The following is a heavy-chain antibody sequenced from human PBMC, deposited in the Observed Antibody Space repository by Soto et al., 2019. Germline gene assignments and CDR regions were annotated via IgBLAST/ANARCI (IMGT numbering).Heavy chain of an antibody. J-gene: IGHJ4*02. D-gene: IGHD1-26*01. Sequence: PXGSLRLACAAPGFTFSSYAMSWVRQAPGKGLEWVSGISGSGGSTYYADSVKGRFTISRDNSKNKLYLQMNSLRVEDTAVYYCLRYSWKDKNFDYWGQGTLVTVSS. CDR3: LRYSWKDKNFDY. CDR2: ISGSGGST. CDR1: GFTFSSYA. V-gene: IGHV3-23*01.